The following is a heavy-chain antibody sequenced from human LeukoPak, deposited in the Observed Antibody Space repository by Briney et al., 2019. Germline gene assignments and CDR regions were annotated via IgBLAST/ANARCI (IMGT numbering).Heavy chain of an antibody. CDR2: IYSGGST. V-gene: IGHV3-53*01. J-gene: IGHJ4*02. CDR3: ARAVGGYSYDY. D-gene: IGHD5-18*01. Sequence: GGSLRLSCAASGFTVSSNYMSWVRQAPGKGLEWVSVIYSGGSTYYADSVKGRFTISRDNSKNTLYLQMNSLRAEDTAAYYCARAVGGYSYDYWGQGTLVTVSS. CDR1: GFTVSSNY.